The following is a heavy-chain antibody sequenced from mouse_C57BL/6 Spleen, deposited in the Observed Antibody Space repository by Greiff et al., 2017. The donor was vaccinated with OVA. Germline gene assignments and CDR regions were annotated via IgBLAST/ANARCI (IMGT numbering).Heavy chain of an antibody. D-gene: IGHD1-1*01. V-gene: IGHV5-17*01. CDR1: GFTFSDYG. J-gene: IGHJ2*01. CDR3: ARQEGYYYGSSLSN. Sequence: EVQRVESGGGLVKPGGSLKLSCAASGFTFSDYGMHWVRQAPEKGLEWVAYISSGSSTIYYADTVKGRFTISRDNAKNTLFLQMTSLRSEDTAMYYCARQEGYYYGSSLSNWGQGTTLTVSP. CDR2: ISSGSSTI.